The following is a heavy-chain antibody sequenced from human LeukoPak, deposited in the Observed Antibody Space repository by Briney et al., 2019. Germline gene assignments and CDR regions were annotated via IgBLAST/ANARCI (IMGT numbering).Heavy chain of an antibody. D-gene: IGHD3-22*01. CDR1: GDSVSSNSAA. Sequence: SQTLSLTCAISGDSVSSNSAAWNWIRQSPSRGLEWLGRTYYRSKWYNDYAVSVKSRITINPDTSKNQFSLQLNSVTPEDTAVYYCARESDGYYDSSGYYLSFDYWGQGTLVTVSS. CDR2: TYYRSKWYN. J-gene: IGHJ4*02. V-gene: IGHV6-1*01. CDR3: ARESDGYYDSSGYYLSFDY.